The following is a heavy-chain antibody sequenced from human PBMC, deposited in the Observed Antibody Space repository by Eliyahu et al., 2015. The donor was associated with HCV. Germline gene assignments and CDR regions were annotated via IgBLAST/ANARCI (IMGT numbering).Heavy chain of an antibody. D-gene: IGHD6-19*01. J-gene: IGHJ5*02. Sequence: QVQLQESGPGLVKPSETLSLTCTVSGGSIXTYYXSWXRQPPGKGLEWIGYIHYSGSHNYNPSLKSRVTISVDTSKNQFSLNLTSVTAADTAVYYCASGGGGIAVAGTGGWFDPWGQGTLVTVSS. CDR3: ASGGGGIAVAGTGGWFDP. V-gene: IGHV4-59*01. CDR2: IHYSGSH. CDR1: GGSIXTYY.